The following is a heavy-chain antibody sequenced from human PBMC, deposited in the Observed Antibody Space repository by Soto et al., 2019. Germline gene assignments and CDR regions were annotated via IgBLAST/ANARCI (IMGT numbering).Heavy chain of an antibody. CDR1: GGTFSSYA. Sequence: VASVKVSCKASGGTFSSYAISWVRQAPGQGLEWMGGIIPIFGTANYAQKFQGRVTITADESTSTAYMELSSLRSEDTAVYYCARDLGPCANGVCPNWFDPWGQGTLVTVSS. CDR2: IIPIFGTA. D-gene: IGHD2-8*01. V-gene: IGHV1-69*13. J-gene: IGHJ5*02. CDR3: ARDLGPCANGVCPNWFDP.